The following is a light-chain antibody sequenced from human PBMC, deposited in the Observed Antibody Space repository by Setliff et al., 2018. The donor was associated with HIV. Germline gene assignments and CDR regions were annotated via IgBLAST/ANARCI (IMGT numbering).Light chain of an antibody. J-gene: IGLJ1*01. CDR2: EGT. CDR3: CSYAGTNILYV. V-gene: IGLV2-23*01. Sequence: QSALTQPAPVSGSPGQSITISCTGTSDNFGSYNLVSWYQQHPGKAPKLMIYEGTKRPSGVSNRFSGSKSGNTASLTISGLQAEDEADYYCCSYAGTNILYVFGTGTKVTVL. CDR1: SDNFGSYNL.